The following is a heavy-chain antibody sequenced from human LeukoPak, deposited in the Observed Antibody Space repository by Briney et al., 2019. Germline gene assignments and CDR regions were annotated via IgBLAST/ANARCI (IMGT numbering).Heavy chain of an antibody. J-gene: IGHJ4*02. Sequence: GGSLRLSCAASGFTFDDYAMHWVRQAPGKGLEWVSGISWNSGSIGYVDSVKGRFTISRDNAKNSLYLQMNSLRAEDTALYYCAKDYGSGTQYDYWGQGTLVTVSS. CDR3: AKDYGSGTQYDY. D-gene: IGHD3-10*01. V-gene: IGHV3-9*01. CDR1: GFTFDDYA. CDR2: ISWNSGSI.